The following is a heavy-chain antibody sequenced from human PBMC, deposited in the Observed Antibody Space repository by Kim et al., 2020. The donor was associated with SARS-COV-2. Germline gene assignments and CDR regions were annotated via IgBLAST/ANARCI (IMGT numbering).Heavy chain of an antibody. J-gene: IGHJ4*02. CDR1: GGSISSSSYY. V-gene: IGHV4-39*01. CDR3: ARHGGSGGSCFYF. CDR2: IYYSGST. D-gene: IGHD2-15*01. Sequence: SETLSLTCTVSGGSISSSSYYWGWIRQPPGKGLEWIGSIYYSGSTYYNPSLKSRVTISVDTSKNQFSLKLSSVTAADTAVYYCARHGGSGGSCFYFWGQGTLVTVSS.